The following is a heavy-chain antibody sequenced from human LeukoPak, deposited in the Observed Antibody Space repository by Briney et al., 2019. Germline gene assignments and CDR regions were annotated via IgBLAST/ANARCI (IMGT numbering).Heavy chain of an antibody. CDR2: INPNSGGT. V-gene: IGHV1-2*02. CDR3: ARAYSANRVFVPAAIDSDY. Sequence: ASVKVSCKASGYTFTGYYMHWVRQAPGQGLEWMGWINPNSGGTNYAQKFQGRVTMTRDTSISTAYMELSRLRSDDTAVYYCARAYSANRVFVPAAIDSDYWGQGTLVTVSS. CDR1: GYTFTGYY. D-gene: IGHD2-2*01. J-gene: IGHJ4*02.